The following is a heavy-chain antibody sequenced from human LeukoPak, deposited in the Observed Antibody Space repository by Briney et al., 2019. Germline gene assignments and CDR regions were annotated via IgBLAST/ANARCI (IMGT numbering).Heavy chain of an antibody. J-gene: IGHJ5*02. D-gene: IGHD6-13*01. V-gene: IGHV4-59*08. CDR1: GGSISSYY. CDR2: IYYSGST. CDR3: ARRKGSSSWFSSGWFDP. Sequence: SETLSLTCTVSGGSISSYYWSWIRQPPGKGLEWIGYIYYSGSTNYNPSLKSRVTISVDTSKNQFSLKLSSVTAADTAVYYCARRKGSSSWFSSGWFDPWGQGTLVTVSS.